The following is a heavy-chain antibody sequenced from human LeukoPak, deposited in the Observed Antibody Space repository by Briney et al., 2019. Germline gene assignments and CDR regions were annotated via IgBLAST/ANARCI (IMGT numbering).Heavy chain of an antibody. D-gene: IGHD5-18*01. Sequence: ASVKVSCKASGYTFTGYYMHRVRQAPGQGLEWMGWINPNSGGTNYAQKFQDRVTMTRDTSISTAYMELRRLRSDDTAVYYCARDTAMINDAFDIWGQGTMVTVSS. CDR2: INPNSGGT. J-gene: IGHJ3*02. V-gene: IGHV1-2*02. CDR3: ARDTAMINDAFDI. CDR1: GYTFTGYY.